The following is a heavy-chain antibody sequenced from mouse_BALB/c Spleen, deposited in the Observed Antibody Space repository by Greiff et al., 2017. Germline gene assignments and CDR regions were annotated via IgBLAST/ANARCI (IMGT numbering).Heavy chain of an antibody. J-gene: IGHJ4*01. Sequence: QVQLQQSGPGLVAPSQSLSITCTVSGFSLTSYGVHWVRQPPGKGLEWLGVIWAGGSTNYNSALMSRLSISKDNSKSQVFLKMNSLQTDDTAMYYCARVEGYDGDYYAMDYWGQGTSVTVSS. CDR2: IWAGGST. D-gene: IGHD2-2*01. CDR1: GFSLTSYG. CDR3: ARVEGYDGDYYAMDY. V-gene: IGHV2-9*02.